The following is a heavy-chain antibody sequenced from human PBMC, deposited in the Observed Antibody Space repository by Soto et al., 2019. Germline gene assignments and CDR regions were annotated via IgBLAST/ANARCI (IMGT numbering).Heavy chain of an antibody. CDR3: ARDSRYYGATPYYFDY. Sequence: PSETLSLTCTVSGGSISSYYWSWIRQPAGKGLEWIGRIYTSGSTNYNPSLKSRVTMSVDTSKNQFSLKLSSVTAADTAVYYCARDSRYYGATPYYFDYWGQGTLVTVSS. CDR2: IYTSGST. D-gene: IGHD1-26*01. J-gene: IGHJ4*02. V-gene: IGHV4-4*07. CDR1: GGSISSYY.